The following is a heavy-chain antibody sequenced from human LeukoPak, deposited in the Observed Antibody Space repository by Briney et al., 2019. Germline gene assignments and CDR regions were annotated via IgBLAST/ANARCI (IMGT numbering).Heavy chain of an antibody. V-gene: IGHV3-23*01. J-gene: IGHJ4*02. D-gene: IGHD1-26*01. CDR2: ISGSGGST. Sequence: GGSLRLSCAASGFTFSSYAMSWVRQAPGKGLEWVSTISGSGGSTYYADSVKGRFTISRDNSKNTLYLQMSSLRAEDTAVYYCAKDPSTQWELQWFDYWGQGTLVTVSS. CDR1: GFTFSSYA. CDR3: AKDPSTQWELQWFDY.